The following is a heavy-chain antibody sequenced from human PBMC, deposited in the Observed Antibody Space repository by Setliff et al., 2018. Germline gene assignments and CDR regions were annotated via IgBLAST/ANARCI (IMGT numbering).Heavy chain of an antibody. CDR3: ASSDWYAAFDH. V-gene: IGHV3-7*01. J-gene: IGHJ4*02. CDR1: GFTFSSHL. Sequence: GGSLRLSCAASGFTFSSHLMHWVRQAPGKGLEWVSNIKQDGSEKHYVGSVKGRFTISRDNARNSVYLQMNSLRAEDAAVYYCASSDWYAAFDHWGQGNLVTVSS. D-gene: IGHD6-19*01. CDR2: IKQDGSEK.